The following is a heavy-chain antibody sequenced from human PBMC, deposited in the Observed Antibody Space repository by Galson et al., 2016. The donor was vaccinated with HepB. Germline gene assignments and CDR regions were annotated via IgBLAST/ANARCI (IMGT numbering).Heavy chain of an antibody. CDR2: IYHSGST. CDR3: ARAAVRGATKTFQD. V-gene: IGHV4-4*02. Sequence: SETLSLTCTVSGGSISSSNWWSWVRQSPGKGLGWIGEIYHSGSTYYNPSLKSRVTISVDRAKNQFSLNLSSVTAADTAVYYCARAAVRGATKTFQDWGQGTLVIVSS. J-gene: IGHJ1*01. D-gene: IGHD3-10*01. CDR1: GGSISSSNW.